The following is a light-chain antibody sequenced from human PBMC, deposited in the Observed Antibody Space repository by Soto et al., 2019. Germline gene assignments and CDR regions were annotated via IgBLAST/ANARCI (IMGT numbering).Light chain of an antibody. CDR2: SNN. CDR1: SSNIGTKT. J-gene: IGLJ3*02. Sequence: QSVLTQPPSASGTPGQRVTISCSGSSSNIGTKTVNWYQHLPGTAPKLLIYSNNQRPSGVPDRFSGSKPGTSGSLAFPGLQSEDEADYYCASWDHSLNGPVLRGGTKVTVL. V-gene: IGLV1-44*01. CDR3: ASWDHSLNGPV.